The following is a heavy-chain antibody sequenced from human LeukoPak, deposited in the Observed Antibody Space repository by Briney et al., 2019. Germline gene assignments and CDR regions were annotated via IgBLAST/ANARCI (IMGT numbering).Heavy chain of an antibody. J-gene: IGHJ4*02. CDR2: ISARGGTK. V-gene: IGHV3-23*01. D-gene: IGHD3-3*01. CDR1: GFTFSNYA. Sequence: GGSLRLSCAASGFTFSNYAMNWVRQAPGKGREWVSCISARGGTKYYVDSVKGGFIISREESKNKLCVKMSSPGDEDTAGYHIARSLKWSLVGFDYWGQGTLVTVSS. CDR3: ARSLKWSLVGFDY.